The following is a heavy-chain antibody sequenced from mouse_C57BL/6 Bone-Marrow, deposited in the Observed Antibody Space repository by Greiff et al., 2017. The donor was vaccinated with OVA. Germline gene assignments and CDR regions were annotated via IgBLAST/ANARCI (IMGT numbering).Heavy chain of an antibody. D-gene: IGHD1-1*01. V-gene: IGHV1-82*01. CDR2: IYPGDGDT. CDR3: ARGSKLPYYFDY. J-gene: IGHJ2*01. Sequence: VQLQESGPELVKPGASVKISCKASGYAFSSSWMNWVKQRPGKGLEWIGRIYPGDGDTNYNGKFNGKATLTADKSSSTAYMQLSSLTSEDSAVYFCARGSKLPYYFDYWGQGTTLTVSS. CDR1: GYAFSSSW.